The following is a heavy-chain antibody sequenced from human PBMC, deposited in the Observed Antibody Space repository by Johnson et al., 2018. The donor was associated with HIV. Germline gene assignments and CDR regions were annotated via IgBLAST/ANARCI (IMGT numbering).Heavy chain of an antibody. CDR2: IKEDGSEK. D-gene: IGHD6-6*01. J-gene: IGHJ3*02. CDR1: GFTFNNYW. V-gene: IGHV3-7*01. Sequence: VQLVESGGGLVQPGGSLRLSCVASGFTFNNYWMSWVRQAPGKGLEWVANIKEDGSEKHYVDSVKARFTISRDNVKNSLYLQMNSLRAEDTAVYYCARDMAARTFDAFDIWGQGTMVTVSS. CDR3: ARDMAARTFDAFDI.